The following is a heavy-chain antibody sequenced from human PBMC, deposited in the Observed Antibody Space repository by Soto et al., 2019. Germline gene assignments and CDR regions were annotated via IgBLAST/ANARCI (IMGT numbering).Heavy chain of an antibody. Sequence: QLQLQESGPGLVKPSETLSLTCTVSGGSISSSSYYWGWIRQPPGKGLEWIGSIYYSGSTYCNPSLKSRVTISVDTSKNHFSLKLSSVTAADTAVYYCAMTTVTISGLANAFDIWGQGTMVTVSS. CDR1: GGSISSSSYY. CDR3: AMTTVTISGLANAFDI. D-gene: IGHD4-17*01. J-gene: IGHJ3*02. V-gene: IGHV4-39*01. CDR2: IYYSGST.